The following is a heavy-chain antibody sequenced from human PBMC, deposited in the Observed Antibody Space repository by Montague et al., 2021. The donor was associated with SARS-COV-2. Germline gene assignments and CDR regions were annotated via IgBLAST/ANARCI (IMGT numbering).Heavy chain of an antibody. CDR2: IKQDGSEK. D-gene: IGHD2-2*01. CDR1: GFTFSSYW. V-gene: IGHV3-7*01. CDR3: ARDSFVVVPAASNYYYYYGMDV. J-gene: IGHJ6*02. Sequence: SLRLSCAASGFTFSSYWMSWVRQAPGKGLEWVANIKQDGSEKYYADSVKGRFTISRDNAKNSLYLQMNSLRAEDTAVYYCARDSFVVVPAASNYYYYYGMDVWGQGTTVTVSS.